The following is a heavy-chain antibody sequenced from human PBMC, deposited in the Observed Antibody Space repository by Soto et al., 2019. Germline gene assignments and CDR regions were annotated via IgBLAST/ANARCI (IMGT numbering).Heavy chain of an antibody. Sequence: EVQLVESGGGLVQPGGSLRLSCAASGFTFSSYSMNWVRQAPGKGLEWVSDISSSSSTIYYADSVKGRFTISRDNAKNSLYLQMNSLRDEDTAVYYCAREGDYDYVWGSYRYGYYYGMDVWGQGTTVTVSS. CDR2: ISSSSSTI. V-gene: IGHV3-48*02. J-gene: IGHJ6*02. CDR3: AREGDYDYVWGSYRYGYYYGMDV. D-gene: IGHD3-16*02. CDR1: GFTFSSYS.